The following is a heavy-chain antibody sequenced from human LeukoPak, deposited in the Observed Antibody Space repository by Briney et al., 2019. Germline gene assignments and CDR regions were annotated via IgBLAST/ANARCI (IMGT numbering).Heavy chain of an antibody. J-gene: IGHJ3*02. Sequence: SETLSLTCTVSGGSISSHYWSWIRQPPGKGLEWIGYIYYSGSTNYIPSLKSRVTISVDTSKNQFSLKLSSVTAADTAAYYCARCSSSWYGIYDAFDIWGQGTMVTVSS. CDR3: ARCSSSWYGIYDAFDI. CDR1: GGSISSHY. V-gene: IGHV4-59*11. D-gene: IGHD6-13*01. CDR2: IYYSGST.